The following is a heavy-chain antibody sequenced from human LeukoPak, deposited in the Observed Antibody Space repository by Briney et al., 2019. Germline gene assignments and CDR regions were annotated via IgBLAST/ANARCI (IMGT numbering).Heavy chain of an antibody. J-gene: IGHJ4*02. V-gene: IGHV3-7*01. CDR3: AKDARRINMIGVVTKRAGYFDY. Sequence: PGGSLRLSCAASGFTFSSYWMSWVRQAPGKGLEWVANIKADGSEKFYVDSLKGRFTISRDNAKNSLYLQMNSLRGDDTAVYYCAKDARRINMIGVVTKRAGYFDYWGQGTLVTVSS. CDR2: IKADGSEK. D-gene: IGHD3-22*01. CDR1: GFTFSSYW.